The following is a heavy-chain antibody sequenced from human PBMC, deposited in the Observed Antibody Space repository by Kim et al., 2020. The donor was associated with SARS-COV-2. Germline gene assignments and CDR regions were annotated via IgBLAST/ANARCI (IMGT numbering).Heavy chain of an antibody. J-gene: IGHJ6*02. Sequence: GGSLRLSCAASGFTFSNAWMSWVRQAPGKGLEWVGRIKSKTDGGTTDYAAPVKGRFTISRDDSKNTLYLQMNSLKTEDTAVYYCTTDCVVRGVTSDRDYYGMDVWGQGTTGTVSS. V-gene: IGHV3-15*01. CDR1: GFTFSNAW. D-gene: IGHD3-10*01. CDR3: TTDCVVRGVTSDRDYYGMDV. CDR2: IKSKTDGGTT.